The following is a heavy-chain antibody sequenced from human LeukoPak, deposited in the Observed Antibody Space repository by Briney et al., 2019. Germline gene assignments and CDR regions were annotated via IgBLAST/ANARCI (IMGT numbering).Heavy chain of an antibody. CDR2: IYYSGST. J-gene: IGHJ5*02. D-gene: IGHD1-14*01. V-gene: IGHV4-39*07. CDR1: GGSIGSSSYY. Sequence: SETLSLTCTVSGGSIGSSSYYWGWIRQPPGKGLEWIGSIYYSGSTYYNPSLKSRVTISVDTSKNQFSLKLSSVTAADTAVYYCARGRGISRNWFDPWGQGTLVTVSS. CDR3: ARGRGISRNWFDP.